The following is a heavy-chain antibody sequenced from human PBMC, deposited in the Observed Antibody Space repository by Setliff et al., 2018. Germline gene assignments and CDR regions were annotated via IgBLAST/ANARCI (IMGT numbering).Heavy chain of an antibody. CDR3: ARVSQYSSGWYYYYYYGMDV. V-gene: IGHV4-38-2*01. J-gene: IGHJ6*02. D-gene: IGHD6-19*01. CDR2: IYRTGST. Sequence: SETLSLTCGVSGYSISSGYYWGWIRQPPGKGLEWIGSIYRTGSTHYNPSLKSRVTMSVDTSKNQFSLKLSSVTAADTAVYYCARVSQYSSGWYYYYYYGMDVRGQGTTVTVSS. CDR1: GYSISSGYY.